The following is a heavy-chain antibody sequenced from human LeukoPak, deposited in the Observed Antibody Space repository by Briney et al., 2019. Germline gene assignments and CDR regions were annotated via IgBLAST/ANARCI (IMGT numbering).Heavy chain of an antibody. Sequence: GGSLRLSCAASGFIFSQYSMIWVRQAPGKGLEWVSHIRSSSETFYADSVKGRFTISRDNARNSLYLQMNNLRGEDTAIYYCARDAGNSGYGCDLWGQGTLVTVSS. CDR2: IRSSSET. CDR1: GFIFSQYS. D-gene: IGHD5-12*01. V-gene: IGHV3-48*01. CDR3: ARDAGNSGYGCDL. J-gene: IGHJ5*02.